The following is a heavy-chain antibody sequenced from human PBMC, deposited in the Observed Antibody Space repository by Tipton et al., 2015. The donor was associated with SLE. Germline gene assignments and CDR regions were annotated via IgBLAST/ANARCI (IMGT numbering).Heavy chain of an antibody. D-gene: IGHD5-18*01. Sequence: TLSLTCTVSGGPISTGDYYWSWIRQPPGKGLEWIGYIYYSGTAYYNSSLKSRVSISVDTSKSQFSLNLSSVTTADTAVYYCARDGYTHFLDYWGQGTLVTVSS. V-gene: IGHV4-30-4*08. J-gene: IGHJ4*02. CDR1: GGPISTGDYY. CDR3: ARDGYTHFLDY. CDR2: IYYSGTA.